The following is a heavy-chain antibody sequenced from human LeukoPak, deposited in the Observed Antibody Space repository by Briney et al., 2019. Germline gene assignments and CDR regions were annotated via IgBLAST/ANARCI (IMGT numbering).Heavy chain of an antibody. V-gene: IGHV4-59*12. Sequence: SETLSLTCTVSGGSISSYYWSWIRQPPGKGLEWIGYIYYSGSTNYNPSLKSRVTISVDRSKNQFSLKLSSVTAADTAVYYCARGWFGGTNWFDPWGQGTLVTVSS. D-gene: IGHD3-10*01. J-gene: IGHJ5*02. CDR2: IYYSGST. CDR1: GGSISSYY. CDR3: ARGWFGGTNWFDP.